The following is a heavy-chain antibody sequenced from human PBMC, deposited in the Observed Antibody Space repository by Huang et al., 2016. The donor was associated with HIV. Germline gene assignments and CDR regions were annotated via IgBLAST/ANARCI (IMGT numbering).Heavy chain of an antibody. J-gene: IGHJ4*02. CDR3: ARTEMEYYYGSSGYYPDY. CDR1: GFDFSKYS. Sequence: EVQLVESGGALVQPGWSLKLSCVVSGFDFSKYSRNWVRQDPGKGLEWVSYISGTSSNIYYADSVKGRFTIARDNAKNSVFLQMRSLRAEDTALYYCARTEMEYYYGSSGYYPDYWGQGTQVTVSS. CDR2: ISGTSSNI. V-gene: IGHV3-48*01. D-gene: IGHD3-22*01.